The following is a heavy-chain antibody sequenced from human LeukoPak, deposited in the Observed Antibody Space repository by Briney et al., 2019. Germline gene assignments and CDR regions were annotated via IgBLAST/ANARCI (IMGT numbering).Heavy chain of an antibody. CDR2: ISSSSRYI. CDR1: GFTFSSYG. Sequence: GGSLILSCAAPGFTFSSYGMPWVRQAPGKGLEWVSSISSSSRYIYYAYSVKRRFTISRDNDKNSLYLQMNSLRAEDTAVYYCAREISAAGYFDYWGEGGLVAVSS. J-gene: IGHJ4*02. CDR3: AREISAAGYFDY. D-gene: IGHD6-13*01. V-gene: IGHV3-21*01.